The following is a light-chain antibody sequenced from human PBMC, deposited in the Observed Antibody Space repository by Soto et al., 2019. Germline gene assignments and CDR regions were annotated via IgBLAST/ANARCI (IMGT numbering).Light chain of an antibody. Sequence: DIQMTQSPSSLSASVGDRVTITCRASQGIRDALGWYQQKPGKVPKRLIYSASSLQNGVPSRFSGSGSETVFTLTISSLQPEDFATYVCLQHSDYPFTFGQGTRREI. CDR1: QGIRDA. CDR3: LQHSDYPFT. J-gene: IGKJ2*01. V-gene: IGKV1-17*01. CDR2: SAS.